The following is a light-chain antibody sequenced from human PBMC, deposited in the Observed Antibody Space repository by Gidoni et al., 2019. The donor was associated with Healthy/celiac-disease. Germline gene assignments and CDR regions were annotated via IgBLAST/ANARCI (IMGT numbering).Light chain of an antibody. V-gene: IGLV2-11*01. CDR2: EVS. J-gene: IGLJ1*01. CDR1: SSDVGGYNY. CDR3: GSYAGSYV. Sequence: QSALTQPRSVSGSPGQSVTISCTGTSSDVGGYNYVSWYHQHPGKAPKLMMYEVSKRPPGVPDRFSGSKSGNTASLTISGLQAEDEADYYCGSYAGSYVFGTVTKVTVL.